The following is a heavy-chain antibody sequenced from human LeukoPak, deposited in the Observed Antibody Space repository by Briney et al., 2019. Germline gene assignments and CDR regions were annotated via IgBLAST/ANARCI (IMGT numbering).Heavy chain of an antibody. CDR1: GGSISSSNW. J-gene: IGHJ4*02. Sequence: SETLSLTCTVSGGSISSSNWCSWVRQPPGKGLEWIGEIYHSGSTNYNPSLKSRVTISVDKSKNQFSLKLSSVTAADTAVYYCARLLSGSYYFDYWGQGTLVTVSS. CDR2: IYHSGST. D-gene: IGHD1-26*01. CDR3: ARLLSGSYYFDY. V-gene: IGHV4-4*02.